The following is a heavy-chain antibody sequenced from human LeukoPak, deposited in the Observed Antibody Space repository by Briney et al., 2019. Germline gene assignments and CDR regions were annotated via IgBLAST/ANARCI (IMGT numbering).Heavy chain of an antibody. CDR2: IYYSGST. Sequence: SETLSLTCTVSGGSISSYYWSWIRQPPGKGLEWIGYIYYSGSTNYNPSLKSRVTISVDTSKNQFSLKLSSVTAADTAVYYCARDPGLVIAVAGREDFDYWGQGTLVTVSS. CDR3: ARDPGLVIAVAGREDFDY. CDR1: GGSISSYY. J-gene: IGHJ4*02. V-gene: IGHV4-59*12. D-gene: IGHD6-19*01.